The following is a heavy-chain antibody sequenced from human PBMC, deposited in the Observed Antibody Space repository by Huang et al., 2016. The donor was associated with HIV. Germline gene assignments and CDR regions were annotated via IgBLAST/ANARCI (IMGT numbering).Heavy chain of an antibody. J-gene: IGHJ4*02. V-gene: IGHV4-61*01. CDR3: VSHGSGTADY. CDR2: IYFSGGT. CDR1: GDSVSSASYY. Sequence: QVQLQESGPGLVKPSETLSLSCTVSGDSVSSASYYWSWIRQPPGSGLEWIGYIYFSGGTNYNPSLKSRFTISIDTSKNQFSLRLSSVTAADTAVYYCVSHGSGTADYWGQGTLVTVSS. D-gene: IGHD3-10*01.